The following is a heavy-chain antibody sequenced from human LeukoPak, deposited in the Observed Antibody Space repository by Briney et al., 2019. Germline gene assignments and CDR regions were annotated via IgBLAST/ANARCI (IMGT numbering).Heavy chain of an antibody. CDR1: GYTFTSYY. CDR3: ARAPSRCSSTSCSHFDY. D-gene: IGHD2-2*01. V-gene: IGHV1-46*01. CDR2: INPSGGST. J-gene: IGHJ4*02. Sequence: ASVKVSCKASGYTFTSYYMHWVRQAPGQALEWMGIINPSGGSTSYAQKFQGRVTMTRDMSTSTVYMELSSLRSEDTAVYYCARAPSRCSSTSCSHFDYWGQGTLVTVSS.